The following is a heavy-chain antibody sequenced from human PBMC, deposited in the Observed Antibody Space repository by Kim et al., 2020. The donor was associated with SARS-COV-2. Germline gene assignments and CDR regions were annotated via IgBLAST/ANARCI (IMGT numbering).Heavy chain of an antibody. V-gene: IGHV1-46*01. Sequence: ASVKVSCKAYGYTFTSYYMHWVRQAPGQGLEWMGIINPSGGSTSYAQKFQGRVTMTRDTSTSTVYMELSSLRSEDTAVYYCARDQFPYSGSYYYYGMDVWGQGTTVTVSS. D-gene: IGHD1-26*01. J-gene: IGHJ6*02. CDR2: INPSGGST. CDR3: ARDQFPYSGSYYYYGMDV. CDR1: GYTFTSYY.